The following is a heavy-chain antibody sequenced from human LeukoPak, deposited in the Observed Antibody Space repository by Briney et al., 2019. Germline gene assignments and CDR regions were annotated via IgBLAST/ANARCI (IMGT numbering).Heavy chain of an antibody. CDR1: GFTFDDYG. D-gene: IGHD3-10*01. CDR2: INWNGGST. CDR3: SSSRAMVRGFDY. V-gene: IGHV3-20*04. Sequence: PGGSLRLSXAASGFTFDDYGMSWVRQAPGKGLEWVSDINWNGGSTCYADSVKGRFTISRDNAKNSLYLQVNSLRAEDTALYYCSSSRAMVRGFDYWGQGTLVTVSS. J-gene: IGHJ4*02.